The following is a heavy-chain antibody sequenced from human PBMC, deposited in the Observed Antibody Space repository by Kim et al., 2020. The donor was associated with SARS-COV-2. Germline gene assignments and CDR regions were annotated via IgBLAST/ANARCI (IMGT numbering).Heavy chain of an antibody. CDR3: AGAYDSDGDPNF. V-gene: IGHV3-48*02. J-gene: IGHJ4*02. Sequence: FADSVKGRFTISRDNTNNSLYLQMNSLRDEDTALYYCAGAYDSDGDPNFWGQGTLVTVSS. D-gene: IGHD2-21*02.